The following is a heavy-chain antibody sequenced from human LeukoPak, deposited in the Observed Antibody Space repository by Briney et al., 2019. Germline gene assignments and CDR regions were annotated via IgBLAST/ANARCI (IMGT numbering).Heavy chain of an antibody. CDR2: IKQDGSEK. J-gene: IGHJ4*02. D-gene: IGHD3-22*01. Sequence: GGSLRLSCSASGFIFSNYWMTWVRQAPGKGLEWVANIKQDGSEKYYVDSVKGRFTISRDNAKKSLYLQMNSLRAEDTAVYYCARSYYYDSSDYYYHFDYWGRGTLVTVSS. CDR3: ARSYYYDSSDYYYHFDY. CDR1: GFIFSNYW. V-gene: IGHV3-7*05.